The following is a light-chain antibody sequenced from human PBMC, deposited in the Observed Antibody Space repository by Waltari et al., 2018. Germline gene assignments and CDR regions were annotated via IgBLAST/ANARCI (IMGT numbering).Light chain of an antibody. CDR1: RLGDKL. J-gene: IGLJ3*02. CDR2: QDT. Sequence: SYELTQPPSVSVSPGKTVSITCSGDRLGDKLASWYQQKPGQSPVMVIYQDTQRPSGIPERFSGSNSGNTATLTISGTQIMDEADYYRQTWDGSTAVFGGGTKVTVL. V-gene: IGLV3-1*01. CDR3: QTWDGSTAV.